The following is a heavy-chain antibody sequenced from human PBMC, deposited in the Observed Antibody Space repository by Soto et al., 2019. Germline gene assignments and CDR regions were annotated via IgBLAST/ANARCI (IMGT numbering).Heavy chain of an antibody. CDR1: GFTFDDYA. Sequence: EVQLVESGGVVVQPGGSLRLSCAASGFTFDDYAMHWVRQAPGKGLEWVSLISWDGGSTYYADSVKGRFTISRDNSKNSLYLQMNSLRAEDTALYYCAKKISGVVTPNAAPHYYYYGMDVWGQGTTVTVSS. CDR3: AKKISGVVTPNAAPHYYYYGMDV. J-gene: IGHJ6*02. V-gene: IGHV3-43D*04. CDR2: ISWDGGST. D-gene: IGHD3-3*01.